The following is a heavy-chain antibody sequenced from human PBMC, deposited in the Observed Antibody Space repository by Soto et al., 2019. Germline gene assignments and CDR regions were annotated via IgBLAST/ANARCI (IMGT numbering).Heavy chain of an antibody. CDR1: GYTLTELS. CDR2: FDPKYGKT. V-gene: IGHV1-24*01. CDR3: ASGRGVYGDYERQYYFDY. D-gene: IGHD4-17*01. Sequence: GASVKVSCKVSGYTLTELSMHWLRQAPGKGLEWMGGFDPKYGKTIYAQKFQGRVTITADKSTNTAYMELSSLRSEDTAVYYCASGRGVYGDYERQYYFDYWGQGTLVTVSS. J-gene: IGHJ4*02.